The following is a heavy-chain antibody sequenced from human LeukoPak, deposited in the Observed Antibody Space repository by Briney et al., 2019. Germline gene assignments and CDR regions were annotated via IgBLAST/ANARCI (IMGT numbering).Heavy chain of an antibody. Sequence: GGSLRLSCAASGFAFSTYAMTWVRQAPGKGLEWVSSISGSGGSTYYADSVKGRFTIFRDNSKNTLYLQMNNLRADDTAVYYCAKDRLSNGDPAAYWGQGTLVTVSS. J-gene: IGHJ4*02. V-gene: IGHV3-23*01. CDR1: GFAFSTYA. CDR3: AKDRLSNGDPAAY. D-gene: IGHD4-17*01. CDR2: ISGSGGST.